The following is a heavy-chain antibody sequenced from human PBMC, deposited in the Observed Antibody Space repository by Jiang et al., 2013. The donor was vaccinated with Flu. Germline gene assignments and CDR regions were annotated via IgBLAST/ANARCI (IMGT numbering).Heavy chain of an antibody. Sequence: KPTQTLTLKCSFSGFSLTTPGAAVGWIRQPPGQALEWLALIYWNDDSRYTFSPSLKNRLTVTKDTSRNEVVLTMTNMHPVDTATYYCARRLPVGAPAAGSWFDPWGPGTLVTV. J-gene: IGHJ5*02. CDR3: ARRLPVGAPAAGSWFDP. D-gene: IGHD2-2*01. CDR2: IYWNDDS. V-gene: IGHV2-5*01. CDR1: GFSLTTPGAA.